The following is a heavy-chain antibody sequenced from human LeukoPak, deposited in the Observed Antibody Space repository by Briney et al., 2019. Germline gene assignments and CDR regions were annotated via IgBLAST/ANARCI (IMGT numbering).Heavy chain of an antibody. V-gene: IGHV1-69-2*01. Sequence: ASVKVSCKASGGTFSSYAISWVRQAPGQGLEWMGLVDPEGGETIYAEKFQGRVTITADTSTDTAYMELSSLRSEDTAVYYCATNVGGVATINWFDPWGQGTLVTVSS. D-gene: IGHD5-12*01. CDR3: ATNVGGVATINWFDP. J-gene: IGHJ5*02. CDR2: VDPEGGET. CDR1: GGTFSSYA.